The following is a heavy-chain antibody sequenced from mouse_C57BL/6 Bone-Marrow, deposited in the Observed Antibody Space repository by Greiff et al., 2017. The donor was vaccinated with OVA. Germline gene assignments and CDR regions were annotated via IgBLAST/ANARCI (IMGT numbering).Heavy chain of an antibody. CDR2: ISSGGSYT. D-gene: IGHD2-3*01. Sequence: EVMLVESGGDLVKPGGSLKLSCAASGFTFSSYGMSWVRQTPDKRLEWVATISSGGSYTYYPDSVKGRFTISRDNAKNTLYLQMSRLKSEDTAMHYCARRDGYYAWFAYWGQGTLVTVSA. CDR1: GFTFSSYG. J-gene: IGHJ3*01. CDR3: ARRDGYYAWFAY. V-gene: IGHV5-6*02.